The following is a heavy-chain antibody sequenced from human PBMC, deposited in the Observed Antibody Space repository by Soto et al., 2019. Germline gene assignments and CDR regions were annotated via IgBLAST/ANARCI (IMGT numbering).Heavy chain of an antibody. CDR2: INHSGST. J-gene: IGHJ4*03. CDR3: ARGHARVDYGFGI. V-gene: IGHV4-34*01. CDR1: GGYSSSSY. Sequence: TLSRTYARCGGYSSSSYWSPYRQTPGKGLEWMGEINHSGSTNYNPSLKSRVTISVDTSKNQFSLKLSSVTAADTALYSSARGHARVDYGFGIWGEGPL. D-gene: IGHD3-16*01.